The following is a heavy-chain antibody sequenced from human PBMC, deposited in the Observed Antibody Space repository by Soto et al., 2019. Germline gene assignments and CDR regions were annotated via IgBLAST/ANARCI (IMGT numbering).Heavy chain of an antibody. Sequence: GGSLRLSCAASGFSFSSAWMSWVRQTPGKGLEWVSAISGSGGSTYYADSVKGRFTISRDNSKNTLYLQMSSLRAEDTAVYYCAKVMVKNWFDPWGQGTLVTVSS. D-gene: IGHD5-18*01. V-gene: IGHV3-23*01. CDR1: GFSFSSAW. CDR2: ISGSGGST. CDR3: AKVMVKNWFDP. J-gene: IGHJ5*02.